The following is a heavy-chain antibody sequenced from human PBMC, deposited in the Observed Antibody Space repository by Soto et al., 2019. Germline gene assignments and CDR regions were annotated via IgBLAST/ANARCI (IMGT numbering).Heavy chain of an antibody. CDR3: ACKYYDDSRCWWWYSYYGMDV. Sequence: QVQLVQSGAEVKKPGSSVKVSCKASGGTFSSYAISWVRQAPGQGLEWMGGIIPIFGTANYAPKFQGRVTVTAEESTSTVYMHLSSLTSEDTAVYYCACKYYDDSRCWWWYSYYGMDVWGQGTTFTVSS. V-gene: IGHV1-69*12. J-gene: IGHJ6*02. CDR1: GGTFSSYA. CDR2: IIPIFGTA. D-gene: IGHD3-22*01.